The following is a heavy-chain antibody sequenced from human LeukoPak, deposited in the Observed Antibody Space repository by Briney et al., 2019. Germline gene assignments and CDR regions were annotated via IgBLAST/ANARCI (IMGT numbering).Heavy chain of an antibody. CDR2: ISSSGGST. J-gene: IGHJ6*03. CDR3: ARSDVVTRNYYYYMDV. Sequence: GGSLRLSCTASGFTFSGYAMSWVRQAPGKGLEWVSTISSSGGSTYYPDSVKGRFTISKYTSKNTLFLQMNSLRAEDTAVYYCARSDVVTRNYYYYMDVWGKGTTVTVSS. D-gene: IGHD2-2*01. CDR1: GFTFSGYA. V-gene: IGHV3-23*01.